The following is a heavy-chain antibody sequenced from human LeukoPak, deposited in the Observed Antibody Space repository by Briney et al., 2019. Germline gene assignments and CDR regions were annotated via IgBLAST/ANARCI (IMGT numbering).Heavy chain of an antibody. D-gene: IGHD3-10*01. J-gene: IGHJ6*02. CDR2: IIPILGIP. Sequence: GASVKVSCKASGGTFNSYPISWVRQAPGQGLEWMGRIIPILGIPNYAQKFQGRVTITADKSTSTAYMELSSLRSEDTAVYYCARDTPTERVSGITMVRGVLDYYYGMDVRGQGTTVTVSS. V-gene: IGHV1-69*04. CDR1: GGTFNSYP. CDR3: ARDTPTERVSGITMVRGVLDYYYGMDV.